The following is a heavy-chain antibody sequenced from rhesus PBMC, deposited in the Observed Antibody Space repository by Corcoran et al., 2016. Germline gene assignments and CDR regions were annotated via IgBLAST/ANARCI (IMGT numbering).Heavy chain of an antibody. V-gene: IGHV1-151*01. Sequence: QVQLVQSGAEVKKPGDSVKLSCKASGYTFSIYAISWVRQAPGQGLEWMGGIMPIVGRTNYAQKFQGRGTSTADTSTSTAYMELSSLRSEDTAVYYCARGPYYEDDYGYPKYYFDYWGQGVLVTVSS. CDR3: ARGPYYEDDYGYPKYYFDY. CDR2: IMPIVGRT. J-gene: IGHJ4*01. CDR1: GYTFSIYA. D-gene: IGHD3-9*01.